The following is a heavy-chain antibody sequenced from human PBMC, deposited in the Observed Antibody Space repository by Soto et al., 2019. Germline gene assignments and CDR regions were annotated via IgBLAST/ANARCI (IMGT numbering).Heavy chain of an antibody. D-gene: IGHD2-15*01. V-gene: IGHV5-10-1*01. J-gene: IGHJ6*02. CDR1: GYSFTIYW. CDR3: ARHKIYCSGGSCYPDV. CDR2: IDPSDSYT. Sequence: GESLKGSCNGSGYSFTIYWISWVCQMPGKGLEWMGRIDPSDSYTNYSPSFQGHVTISADKSISTAYLQWSSLKASDTAMYYCARHKIYCSGGSCYPDVWGQGTTVTVSS.